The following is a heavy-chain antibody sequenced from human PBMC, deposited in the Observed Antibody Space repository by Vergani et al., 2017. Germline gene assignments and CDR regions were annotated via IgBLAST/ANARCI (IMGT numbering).Heavy chain of an antibody. Sequence: EVQMVESGGGLVKPGGSLRLSCVASGFTFSHYSMNWVRQAPGKGLEWVSSISGNNDDVYYADSVRGRVTISRDNSKNTVYLQMDDLRAEDTAVYYCAKDLSVVEAADDFRGQGTLVTVSS. J-gene: IGHJ4*02. CDR3: AKDLSVVEAADDF. CDR2: ISGNNDDV. V-gene: IGHV3-21*04. D-gene: IGHD6-13*01. CDR1: GFTFSHYS.